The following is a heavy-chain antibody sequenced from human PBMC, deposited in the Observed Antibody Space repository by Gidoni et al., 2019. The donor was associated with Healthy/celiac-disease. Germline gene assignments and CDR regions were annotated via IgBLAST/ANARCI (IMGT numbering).Heavy chain of an antibody. Sequence: QVQFQQSGAALLTPLETLSLTCDVHGGSFSGHHWSWIRPPPGKGLEWIGEINHSGRTNYNPSLQSRVTISVDTSKNQFSLKLSSVTAADTAVYYCARWGGYCSGGSCYNWFDPWGQGTLVTVSS. J-gene: IGHJ5*02. CDR1: GGSFSGHH. V-gene: IGHV4-34*01. CDR2: INHSGRT. CDR3: ARWGGYCSGGSCYNWFDP. D-gene: IGHD2-15*01.